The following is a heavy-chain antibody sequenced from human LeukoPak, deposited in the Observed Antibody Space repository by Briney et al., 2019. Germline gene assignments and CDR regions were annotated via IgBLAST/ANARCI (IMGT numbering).Heavy chain of an antibody. CDR2: IYYSGST. V-gene: IGHV4-59*08. Sequence: SETLSLTCTVSGGSISSYYWSWIRQPPGKGLEWLGYIYYSGSTNYNPSLKSRVTISVDRSKNQFSLKLSSVTAADTAVYYCARSPQGNDYVWGRPDYWGQGTLVTVSS. CDR1: GGSISSYY. CDR3: ARSPQGNDYVWGRPDY. D-gene: IGHD3-16*01. J-gene: IGHJ4*02.